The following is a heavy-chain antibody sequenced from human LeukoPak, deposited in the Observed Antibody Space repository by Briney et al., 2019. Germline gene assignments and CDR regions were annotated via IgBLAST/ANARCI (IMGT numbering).Heavy chain of an antibody. CDR3: TTEFGSGYYFDY. CDR2: IKSKTNGGTP. Sequence: KTGGSLRLSCAASGFTFSNAWMSWVRQAPGKGLEWVGRIKSKTNGGTPDYAAPVKGRFTISRDDAKNTLYLQMNSLKTEDTAVYYCTTEFGSGYYFDYWGQGTLVTVSS. CDR1: GFTFSNAW. J-gene: IGHJ4*02. D-gene: IGHD3-10*01. V-gene: IGHV3-15*01.